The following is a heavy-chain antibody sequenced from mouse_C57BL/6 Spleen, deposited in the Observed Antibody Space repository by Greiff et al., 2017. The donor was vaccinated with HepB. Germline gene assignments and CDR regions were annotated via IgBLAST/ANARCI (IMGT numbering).Heavy chain of an antibody. J-gene: IGHJ1*03. CDR2: IFSGSGST. CDR3: GKLWVNCYYNDFEV. D-gene: IGHD2-3*01. CDR1: GYTFPDYY. V-gene: IGHV1-75*01. Sequence: QLQQSGPELVKPGASVKISCKASGYTFPDYYINRVKPRPGQGLGWVGWIFSGSGSTYHNEKFKGKATLTVDKSASTAYMLLSSLTSEDSAVYFCGKLWVNCYYNDFEVRGTGTTVTVSS.